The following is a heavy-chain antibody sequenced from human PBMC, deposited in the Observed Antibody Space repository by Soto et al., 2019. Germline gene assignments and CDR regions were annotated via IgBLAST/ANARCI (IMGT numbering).Heavy chain of an antibody. V-gene: IGHV3-11*01. D-gene: IGHD3-22*01. J-gene: IGHJ4*02. CDR1: GFTFSDYY. CDR3: ARDVTYYYDSSGYSLFDY. CDR2: ISSSGSTI. Sequence: PGGSLRLSCAASGFTFSDYYMRWIRQAPGKGLEWVSYISSSGSTIYYADSVKGRFTISRDNAKNTLYLQMNSLRAEDTAVYYCARDVTYYYDSSGYSLFDYWGQGTLVTVSS.